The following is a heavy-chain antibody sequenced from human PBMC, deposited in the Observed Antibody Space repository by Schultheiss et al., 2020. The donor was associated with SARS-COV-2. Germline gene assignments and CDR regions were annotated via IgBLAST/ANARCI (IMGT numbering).Heavy chain of an antibody. CDR2: IQPGDSDT. V-gene: IGHV5-51*01. D-gene: IGHD4-17*01. J-gene: IGHJ4*02. CDR1: GYSFSSHW. CDR3: ARPPDYGDYVGGY. Sequence: GESLKISCKGSGYSFSSHWIGWVRQMPGKGPEWMGVIQPGDSDTRYSPSFQGQVTISADKSLSTAYLQWSSLKASDTAMYYCARPPDYGDYVGGYWGQGTLVTVSS.